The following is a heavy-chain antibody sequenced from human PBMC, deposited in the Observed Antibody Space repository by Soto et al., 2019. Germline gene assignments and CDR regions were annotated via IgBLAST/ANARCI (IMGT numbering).Heavy chain of an antibody. CDR3: ARGFREGITIFGVVITGYYGMDV. D-gene: IGHD3-3*01. V-gene: IGHV4-61*01. Sequence: SETLSLTXTVSGGSVSSGSYYWSWIRQPPGKGLEWIGYIYYSGSTNYNPSLKSRVTISVDTSKNQFSLKLSSVTAADTAVYYCARGFREGITIFGVVITGYYGMDVWGQGTTVTAP. CDR2: IYYSGST. J-gene: IGHJ6*02. CDR1: GGSVSSGSYY.